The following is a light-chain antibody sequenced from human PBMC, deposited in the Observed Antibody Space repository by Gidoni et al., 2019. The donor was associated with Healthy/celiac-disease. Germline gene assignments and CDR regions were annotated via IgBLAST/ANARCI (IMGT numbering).Light chain of an antibody. V-gene: IGKV3-20*01. CDR2: GAS. J-gene: IGKJ4*01. CDR1: QSVSSSY. Sequence: EIVLTPSPGTLSLSPGERATLSCRASQSVSSSYLAWYQQKPGQAPRLLIYGASSRATGIPERFRGSGSGTDFTLTISRLEPEDFAVYYCQQYGSSPTLGGGTKVEIK. CDR3: QQYGSSPT.